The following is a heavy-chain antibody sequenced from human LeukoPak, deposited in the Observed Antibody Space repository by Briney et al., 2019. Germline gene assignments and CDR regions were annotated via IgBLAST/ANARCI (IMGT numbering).Heavy chain of an antibody. CDR3: ARAIRGGDGLISYYYYAMDV. CDR2: MNPNSGNT. J-gene: IGHJ6*02. CDR1: GYTFSSHD. Sequence: GASAKVSCKASGYTFSSHDINWVRQATRQGLEWMGWMNPNSGNTGFAQKFQGRVTMTSNTSITTAYMELSSLRSEDTAVYYCARAIRGGDGLISYYYYAMDVWGQGTTVTVS. V-gene: IGHV1-8*01. D-gene: IGHD2-21*01.